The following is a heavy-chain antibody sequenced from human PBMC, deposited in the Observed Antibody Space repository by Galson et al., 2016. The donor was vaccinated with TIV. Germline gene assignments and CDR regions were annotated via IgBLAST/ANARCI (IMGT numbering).Heavy chain of an antibody. J-gene: IGHJ6*02. D-gene: IGHD1-7*01. V-gene: IGHV6-1*01. CDR1: GDSVSGNTAA. Sequence: CAISGDSVSGNTAAWNWVRQSPSRGLEWLGRTYYTSKWNTDCAVSVKGRIIIRPDTSMNQVSLQLSSVIPDDTAVYYCSRGNWNYGMGGAMDVWGRGTTVTVSS. CDR2: TYYTSKWNT. CDR3: SRGNWNYGMGGAMDV.